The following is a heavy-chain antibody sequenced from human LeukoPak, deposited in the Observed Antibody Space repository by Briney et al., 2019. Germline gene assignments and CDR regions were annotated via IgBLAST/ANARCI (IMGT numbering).Heavy chain of an antibody. J-gene: IGHJ4*02. CDR2: ICYSGST. D-gene: IGHD4-23*01. Sequence: SETLSLTCTVSGGSISSYYWSWIRQPPGKGLEWIGYICYSGSTNYNPSLKSRVTISVDTSKNQFSLKLSSVTAADTAVYYCATTPYYGGNRPYYFDYWGQGTLVTVSS. V-gene: IGHV4-59*08. CDR3: ATTPYYGGNRPYYFDY. CDR1: GGSISSYY.